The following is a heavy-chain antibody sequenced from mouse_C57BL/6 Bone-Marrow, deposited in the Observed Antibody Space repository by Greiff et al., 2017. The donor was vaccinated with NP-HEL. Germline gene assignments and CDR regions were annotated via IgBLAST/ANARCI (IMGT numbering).Heavy chain of an antibody. V-gene: IGHV5-12*01. CDR2: LSNGGGST. D-gene: IGHD2-4*01. Sequence: EVKLVESGGGLVQPGGSLKLSCAASGFTFSDYYMYWVRQTPEKRLEWVAYLSNGGGSTYYSDTVKGGFTISRDNAKNTLYLQMSRLQSEDTAMYYGARPSIYYDYDGFAYWGQGTLVTVSA. J-gene: IGHJ3*01. CDR3: ARPSIYYDYDGFAY. CDR1: GFTFSDYY.